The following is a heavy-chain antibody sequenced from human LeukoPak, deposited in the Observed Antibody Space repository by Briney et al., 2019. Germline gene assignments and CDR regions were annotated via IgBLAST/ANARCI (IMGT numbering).Heavy chain of an antibody. Sequence: GASVKVSCKASGYTFDGYYKHWVRQAPGQGLEWMAWIDPNSGATNYAQKFQGRITMTRDTSISTAYMELSRLRSDDTAVYYCARVGATYSGDPWGQGTLVTVSS. D-gene: IGHD1-26*01. CDR1: GYTFDGYY. CDR2: IDPNSGAT. CDR3: ARVGATYSGDP. J-gene: IGHJ5*02. V-gene: IGHV1-2*02.